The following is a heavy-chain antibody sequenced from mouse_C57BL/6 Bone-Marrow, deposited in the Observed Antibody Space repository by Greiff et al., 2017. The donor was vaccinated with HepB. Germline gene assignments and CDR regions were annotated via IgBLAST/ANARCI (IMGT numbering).Heavy chain of an antibody. J-gene: IGHJ4*01. Sequence: EVQGVESGGGLVQPGGSLKLSCAASGFTFSDYYMYWVRQTPEKRLEWVAYISNGGGSTYYPDTVKGRFTISRDNAKNTLYLQMSRLKSEDTAMYYCAINWDEYYAMDYWGQGTSVTVSS. D-gene: IGHD4-1*02. CDR3: AINWDEYYAMDY. CDR2: ISNGGGST. CDR1: GFTFSDYY. V-gene: IGHV5-12*01.